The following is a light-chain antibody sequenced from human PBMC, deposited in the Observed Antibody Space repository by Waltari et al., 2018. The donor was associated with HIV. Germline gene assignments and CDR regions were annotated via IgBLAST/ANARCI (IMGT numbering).Light chain of an antibody. CDR3: QQYSTWPPWT. J-gene: IGKJ1*01. CDR1: QSVSTK. CDR2: DAS. Sequence: EIVLTQSPATLSAFPGERATLSCRASQSVSTKLAWYRQKPGQSPRLLIYDASTRATGIPARFSVSGSGTEFTLTIISLQSEDFALYFCQQYSTWPPWTFGQGTQLEIK. V-gene: IGKV3-15*01.